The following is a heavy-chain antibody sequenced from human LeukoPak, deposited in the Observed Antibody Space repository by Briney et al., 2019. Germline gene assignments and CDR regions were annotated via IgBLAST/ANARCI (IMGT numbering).Heavy chain of an antibody. CDR1: GDSVSANGAA. J-gene: IGHJ3*02. CDR2: TYYGSKWYN. Sequence: SQTLSLTCAISGDSVSANGAAWNWIRQSPSRGLEWLGRTYYGSKWYNDYAVSVKSRITINPDTSKNQFSLQLNSVTPEDTAVYYCARVPYYDFQADAFDIRGQGTMVTVSS. V-gene: IGHV6-1*01. D-gene: IGHD3-3*01. CDR3: ARVPYYDFQADAFDI.